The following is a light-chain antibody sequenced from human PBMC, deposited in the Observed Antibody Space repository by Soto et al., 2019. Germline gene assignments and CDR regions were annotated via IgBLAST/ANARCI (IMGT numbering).Light chain of an antibody. Sequence: DIQMTQSPSTLSASVGDRATITCRASQSISSWLAWYQQKPGKAPKLLIYDASSLESGVPSRFSGSGSGTEFTLTISSLQPEDFATYYCQQSYSTPPITFGQGTRLEIK. CDR1: QSISSW. CDR2: DAS. J-gene: IGKJ5*01. CDR3: QQSYSTPPIT. V-gene: IGKV1-5*01.